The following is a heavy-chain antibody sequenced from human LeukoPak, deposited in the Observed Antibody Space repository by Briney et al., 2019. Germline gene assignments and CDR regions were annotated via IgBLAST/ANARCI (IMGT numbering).Heavy chain of an antibody. J-gene: IGHJ4*02. D-gene: IGHD6-19*01. Sequence: GGSLRLSCAASGFTFSSYGMHWVRQAPGKGLEWVAFIRYDGSNKYYADSVKGRFTISRDNSKNTLYLQMNSLRAEDTAVYYCAKEGLNGPHGDSSGSGTYWGQGTLVTVSS. CDR3: AKEGLNGPHGDSSGSGTY. CDR1: GFTFSSYG. V-gene: IGHV3-30*02. CDR2: IRYDGSNK.